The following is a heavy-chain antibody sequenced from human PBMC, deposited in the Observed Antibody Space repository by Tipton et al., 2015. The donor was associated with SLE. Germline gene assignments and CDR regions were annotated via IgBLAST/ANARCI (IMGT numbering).Heavy chain of an antibody. CDR1: GFTFDDYG. J-gene: IGHJ4*02. V-gene: IGHV3-9*01. Sequence: SLRLSCVASGFTFDDYGMHWVRQAPGKGLEWVSSISWNGDRVDYADSVEGRFTISRDNAKSRNSLYLQMNSLRKEDTAFYFCAKDIAAAGSGYFDYWGRGVLVTVSS. D-gene: IGHD6-13*01. CDR3: AKDIAAAGSGYFDY. CDR2: ISWNGDRV.